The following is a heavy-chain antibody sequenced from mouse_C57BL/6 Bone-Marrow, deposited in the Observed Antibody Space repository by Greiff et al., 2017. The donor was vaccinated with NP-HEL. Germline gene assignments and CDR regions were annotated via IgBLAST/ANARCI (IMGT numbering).Heavy chain of an antibody. CDR1: GFSLTSYA. J-gene: IGHJ2*01. CDR2: IWTGGGT. CDR3: ARAHYGKTLDY. V-gene: IGHV2-9-1*01. D-gene: IGHD2-1*01. Sequence: QVQLKESGPGLVAPSQSLNITCTVSGFSLTSYAISWVRQPPGKGLEWLGVIWTGGGTNYNSAHKSRQSISKDNAKSQVFLKMNSLPTDDTARYYCARAHYGKTLDYWGQGTTLTVSS.